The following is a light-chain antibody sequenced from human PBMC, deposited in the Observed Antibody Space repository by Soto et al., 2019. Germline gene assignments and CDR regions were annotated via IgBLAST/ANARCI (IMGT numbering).Light chain of an antibody. CDR3: SSYTSANTVV. V-gene: IGLV2-14*01. CDR2: EVS. CDR1: RNDVGGYSH. Sequence: QSVLTQPASVCGSRGQSITICCTGTRNDVGGYSHVSWYQRHPGTARQFLIYEVSHRPTGVSNRFSAAKSGNTASLTISGLQAEDEAEYFCSSYTSANTVVFGGGTKVTVL. J-gene: IGLJ2*01.